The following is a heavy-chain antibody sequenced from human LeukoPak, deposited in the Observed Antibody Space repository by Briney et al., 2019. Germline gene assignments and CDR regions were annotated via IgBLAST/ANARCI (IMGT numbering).Heavy chain of an antibody. V-gene: IGHV4-59*08. CDR3: ARHTQNYYGSGSYMGWDFDY. CDR2: IYYSGYT. CDR1: GGSISSYY. J-gene: IGHJ4*02. Sequence: SETLSLTCTVSGGSISSYYWSWIRQPPGKGPKWIGNIYYSGYTTYSPSLRSRVTISVDTSKNQFSLRLSSVTAADTAVYYCARHTQNYYGSGSYMGWDFDYWGQGTLVTVSS. D-gene: IGHD3-10*01.